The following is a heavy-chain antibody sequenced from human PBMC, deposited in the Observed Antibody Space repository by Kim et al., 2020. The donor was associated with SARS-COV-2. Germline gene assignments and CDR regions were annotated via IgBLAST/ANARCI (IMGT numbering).Heavy chain of an antibody. J-gene: IGHJ4*02. CDR2: ISYDGSNK. CDR3: AKAGRDYYDSSGPPGHYYFDY. CDR1: GFTFSSYG. V-gene: IGHV3-30*18. Sequence: GGSLRLSCAASGFTFSSYGMHWVRQAPGKGLEWVAVISYDGSNKYYADSVKGRFTISRDNSKNTLYLQMNSLRAEDTAVYYCAKAGRDYYDSSGPPGHYYFDYWGQGTLVTVSS. D-gene: IGHD3-22*01.